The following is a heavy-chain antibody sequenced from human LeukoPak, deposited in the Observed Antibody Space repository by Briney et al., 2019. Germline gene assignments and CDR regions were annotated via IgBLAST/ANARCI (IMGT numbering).Heavy chain of an antibody. CDR2: INHSGST. CDR3: ARSIYYYGSGSYYIKAAFDI. V-gene: IGHV4-34*01. J-gene: IGHJ3*02. D-gene: IGHD3-10*01. Sequence: SETLSLTCAVYGGSFSGYYWSWIRQPPGKGLEWIGEINHSGSTNYNPSLKSRVTISVDTSKNQFSLKLSSVTAADTAVYYCARSIYYYGSGSYYIKAAFDIWGQGTMVTVSS. CDR1: GGSFSGYY.